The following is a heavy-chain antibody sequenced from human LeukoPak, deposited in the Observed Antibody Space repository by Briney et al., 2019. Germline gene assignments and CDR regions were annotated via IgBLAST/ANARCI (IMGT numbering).Heavy chain of an antibody. Sequence: SETLSLTCAVYGGSFSGYYWSWIRQPPGKGLEWIGEINHSGSTNYNPSLKSRVTISVDTSKNQFSLKLSSVTAADTAVYYCARILYGDLRSGAYYYYYGMDAWGQGTTVTVSS. D-gene: IGHD4-17*01. CDR1: GGSFSGYY. J-gene: IGHJ6*02. CDR2: INHSGST. CDR3: ARILYGDLRSGAYYYYYGMDA. V-gene: IGHV4-34*01.